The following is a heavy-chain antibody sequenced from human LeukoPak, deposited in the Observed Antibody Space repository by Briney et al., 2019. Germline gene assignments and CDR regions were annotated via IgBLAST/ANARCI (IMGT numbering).Heavy chain of an antibody. V-gene: IGHV3-48*01. CDR1: GFTFSSYE. CDR2: ISTSSTTI. D-gene: IGHD1-1*01. CDR3: ARELNGAFDP. J-gene: IGHJ5*02. Sequence: GGSLRLSCAASGFTFSSYEMNWVRQAPGKGLEWISYISTSSTTIYYADSVKGRFTISRDNAKNSLYLQMNSLRASDTAVYYCARELNGAFDPWGQGTLVTVSS.